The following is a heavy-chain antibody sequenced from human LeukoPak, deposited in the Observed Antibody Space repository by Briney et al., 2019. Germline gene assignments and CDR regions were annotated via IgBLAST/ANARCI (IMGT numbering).Heavy chain of an antibody. J-gene: IGHJ4*02. V-gene: IGHV3-30*02. D-gene: IGHD3-16*01. CDR3: APAGE. CDR1: AFTLSTYG. CDR2: IWHDGTNK. Sequence: GGSLRLSCAASAFTLSTYGMHWVRQAPGKGLEWVAFIWHDGTNKYYADSVKGRFTISRDDSKNTLYLQMNSLRAEDTAVYYCAPAGEGGQGTLVTVS.